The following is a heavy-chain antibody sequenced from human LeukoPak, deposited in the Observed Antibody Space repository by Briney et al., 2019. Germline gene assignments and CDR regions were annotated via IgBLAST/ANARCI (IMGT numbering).Heavy chain of an antibody. CDR1: GGSFSGYY. CDR2: INHSGST. D-gene: IGHD2-2*01. Sequence: ASETLSLTCAVYGGSFSGYYWSWIRQPPGKGLEWIGEINHSGSTNYNPSLKSRVTISVDTSKNQFSLELSSVTAADTAVYYCASLWPYQLSAFDIWGQGTMVTVSS. J-gene: IGHJ3*02. V-gene: IGHV4-34*01. CDR3: ASLWPYQLSAFDI.